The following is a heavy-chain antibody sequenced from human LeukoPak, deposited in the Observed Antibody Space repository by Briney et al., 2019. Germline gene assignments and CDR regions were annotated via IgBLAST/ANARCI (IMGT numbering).Heavy chain of an antibody. CDR3: ARDGGYCSSTSCNRDWFDP. CDR1: GYTFTSYY. Sequence: ASVKVSCKASGYTFTSYYMHWVRQAPGQGLEWMGIINPSGGSTSYALKFQGRVTMTRDMSTSTVYMELSSLRSEDTAVYYCARDGGYCSSTSCNRDWFDPWGQGTLVTVSS. V-gene: IGHV1-46*01. J-gene: IGHJ5*02. D-gene: IGHD2-2*01. CDR2: INPSGGST.